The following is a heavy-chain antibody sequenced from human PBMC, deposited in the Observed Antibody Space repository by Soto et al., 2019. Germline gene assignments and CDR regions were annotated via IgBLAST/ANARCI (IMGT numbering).Heavy chain of an antibody. D-gene: IGHD3-10*01. V-gene: IGHV1-3*01. CDR2: INAGNGNT. CDR3: ARVAPSGGSVPRFDP. Sequence: QVQLMQSGAEVKEPGASVRVSCKAFGYTFTAYNIHWLRQAPGQGLEWMGWINAGNGNTRSSRKFQGRVIITRDTSATTAYLGVDRLRSEDTAIYYCARVAPSGGSVPRFDPWGQGTLLTVSS. CDR1: GYTFTAYN. J-gene: IGHJ5*02.